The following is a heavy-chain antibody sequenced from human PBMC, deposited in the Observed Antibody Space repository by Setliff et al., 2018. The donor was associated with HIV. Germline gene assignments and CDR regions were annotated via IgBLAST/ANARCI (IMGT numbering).Heavy chain of an antibody. J-gene: IGHJ4*02. Sequence: PSETLSLTCSVFGGSIPGYHWCWIRQSPGKGLEWIGFIHMNGNSVYNPSLKSRVTLSGDASKNQFSLKLTSVTVADTAVYYCARVAVGGTGPDSWGQGTLVTVSS. CDR3: ARVAVGGTGPDS. V-gene: IGHV4-4*08. CDR1: GGSIPGYH. D-gene: IGHD1-1*01. CDR2: IHMNGNS.